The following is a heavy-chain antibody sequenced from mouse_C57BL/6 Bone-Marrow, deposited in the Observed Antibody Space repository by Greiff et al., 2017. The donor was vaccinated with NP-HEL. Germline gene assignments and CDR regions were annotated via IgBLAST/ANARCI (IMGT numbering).Heavy chain of an antibody. CDR1: GYTFTSYW. V-gene: IGHV1-72*01. CDR2: IDPNSGGT. D-gene: IGHD2-5*01. J-gene: IGHJ3*01. CDR3: ARDSNYPSWFAY. Sequence: QVQLQQPGAELVKPGASVKLSCKASGYTFTSYWMHWVKQRPGRGLGWIGRIDPNSGGTKYNEKFKSKATLTVDKPSSTAYMQLSSLTSEDSAVYYCARDSNYPSWFAYWGQGTLVTVSA.